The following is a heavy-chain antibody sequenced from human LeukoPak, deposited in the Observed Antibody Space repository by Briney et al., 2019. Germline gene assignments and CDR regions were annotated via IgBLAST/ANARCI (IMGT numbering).Heavy chain of an antibody. Sequence: GGSLRLSCAASGFTFSDYSMNWVRQAPGKGLEWISYIGIDSGNTNYADSVKGRLTISGDKAKNSLYLQMNSLRVEDTAVYYCARDYKYAFDNWGQGTLVTVSS. CDR1: GFTFSDYS. CDR3: ARDYKYAFDN. D-gene: IGHD5-24*01. J-gene: IGHJ4*02. V-gene: IGHV3-48*01. CDR2: IGIDSGNT.